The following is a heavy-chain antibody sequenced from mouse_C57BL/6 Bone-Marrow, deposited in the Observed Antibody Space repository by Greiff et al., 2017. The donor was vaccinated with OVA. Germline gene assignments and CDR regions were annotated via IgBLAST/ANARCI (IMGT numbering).Heavy chain of an antibody. CDR1: GFNIKDDY. J-gene: IGHJ2*01. CDR3: TSGYYKGYYFDY. D-gene: IGHD2-12*01. Sequence: VQLQQSGAELVRPGASVKLSCTASGFNIKDDYMHWVKQRPEQGLEWIGWIDPENGDTEYASKFQGKATITADTSSNTAYLQLSSLTSEDTAVYYCTSGYYKGYYFDYWGQGTTLTVSS. CDR2: IDPENGDT. V-gene: IGHV14-4*01.